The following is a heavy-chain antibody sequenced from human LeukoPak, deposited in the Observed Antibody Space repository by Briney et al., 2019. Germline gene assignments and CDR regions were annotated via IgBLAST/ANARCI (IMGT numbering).Heavy chain of an antibody. CDR1: GGSIDTRSYY. J-gene: IGHJ4*02. CDR3: ARRSQFRGIFEY. CDR2: IYFNGST. V-gene: IGHV4-39*01. Sequence: PSETLSLTCTVSGGSIDTRSYYWGWIRQPPAKGLEWIGNIYFNGSTHYNSSLKSRLTISVDTSKNQFSLKLSSMTAADTAVYYCARRSQFRGIFEYWGQGALVTVSS. D-gene: IGHD2-21*01.